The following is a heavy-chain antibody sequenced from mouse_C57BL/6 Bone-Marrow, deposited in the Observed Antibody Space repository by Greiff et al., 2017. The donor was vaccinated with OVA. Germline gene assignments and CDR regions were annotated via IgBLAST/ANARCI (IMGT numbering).Heavy chain of an antibody. D-gene: IGHD1-1*01. CDR2: INPSNGGT. CDR1: GYTFTSYW. V-gene: IGHV1-53*01. CDR3: AAYGSVWYFDV. Sequence: QVQLKQPGTELVKPGASVKLSCKASGYTFTSYWMHWVKQRPGQGLEWIGNINPSNGGTNYNEKFKSKATLTVDKSSSTAYMQLSILTSEDSAVYYCAAYGSVWYFDVWGTGTTVTVSS. J-gene: IGHJ1*03.